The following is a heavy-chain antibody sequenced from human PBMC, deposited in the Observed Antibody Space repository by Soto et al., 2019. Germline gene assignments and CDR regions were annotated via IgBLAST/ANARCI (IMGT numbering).Heavy chain of an antibody. CDR1: GASISGFY. CDR3: ARDFAYFDS. D-gene: IGHD3-3*01. V-gene: IGHV4-4*07. Sequence: PSETLSLTCTVSGASISGFYWSWIRKSAGKGLEWIGRIYATGTTDYNPSLKSRVMMSMDTSKNQFSLNLDSVTAADPAVYFCARDFAYFDSWGQGTLVTVSS. CDR2: IYATGTT. J-gene: IGHJ4*02.